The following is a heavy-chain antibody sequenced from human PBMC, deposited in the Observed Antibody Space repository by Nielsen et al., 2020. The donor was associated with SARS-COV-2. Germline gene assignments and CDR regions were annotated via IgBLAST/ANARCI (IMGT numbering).Heavy chain of an antibody. V-gene: IGHV3-33*01. CDR3: ARNEAAPGMETNWYDH. Sequence: GESLKISCEASGFTLSSHGMHWVRQPPGKGLEWVAHMWYHGGDENYADSVRGRFTISRDLSKNTVYLQMSSLRVEDTAVYYCARNEAAPGMETNWYDHWGQGTPVTVSS. D-gene: IGHD6-13*01. CDR1: GFTLSSHG. J-gene: IGHJ5*02. CDR2: MWYHGGDE.